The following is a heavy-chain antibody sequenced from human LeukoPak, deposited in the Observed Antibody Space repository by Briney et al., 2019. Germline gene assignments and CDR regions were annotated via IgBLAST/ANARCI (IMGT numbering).Heavy chain of an antibody. Sequence: YPSETLSLTCTVSGGSISSYYWSWLRQPPGKGLEWIGYIYYSGSTNYNPSLKSRVTISVDTSKNQFSLKLSSVTAADTAVYYCARRSRDGYNKEYYFDYWGQGTLVTVSS. D-gene: IGHD5-24*01. CDR1: GGSISSYY. V-gene: IGHV4-59*08. J-gene: IGHJ4*02. CDR3: ARRSRDGYNKEYYFDY. CDR2: IYYSGST.